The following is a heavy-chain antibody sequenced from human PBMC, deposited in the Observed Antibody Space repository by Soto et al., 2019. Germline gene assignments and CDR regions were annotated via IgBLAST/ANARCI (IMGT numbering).Heavy chain of an antibody. V-gene: IGHV5-51*01. Sequence: SLKISCKGSGYSFTSYWIGWVRQMPGKGLEWMGIIYPGDPDTRYSPSFQGQVTTSADKSISTAYLQWSSLKASDTAVYYCARQTDLENDYSSSWYNYWGQGTLVTVSS. J-gene: IGHJ4*02. CDR2: IYPGDPDT. CDR1: GYSFTSYW. D-gene: IGHD6-13*01. CDR3: ARQTDLENDYSSSWYNY.